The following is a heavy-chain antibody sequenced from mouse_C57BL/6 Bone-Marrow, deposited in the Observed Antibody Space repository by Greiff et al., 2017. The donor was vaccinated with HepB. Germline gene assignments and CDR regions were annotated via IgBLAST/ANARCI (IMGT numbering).Heavy chain of an antibody. Sequence: EVKLMESGPGLVKPSQSLSLTCSVTGYSITSGYYWNWIRQFPGNKLEWMGYISYDGSNNYNPSLKNRISITRDTSKNQFFLKLNSVTTEDTATYYCARRGNYGVFYAMDYWGQGTSVTVSS. CDR2: ISYDGSN. V-gene: IGHV3-6*01. CDR3: ARRGNYGVFYAMDY. D-gene: IGHD2-1*01. CDR1: GYSITSGYY. J-gene: IGHJ4*01.